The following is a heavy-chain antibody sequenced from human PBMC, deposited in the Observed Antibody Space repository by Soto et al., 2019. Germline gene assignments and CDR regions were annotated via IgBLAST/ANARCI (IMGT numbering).Heavy chain of an antibody. D-gene: IGHD6-6*01. CDR2: IKQDGSEK. V-gene: IGHV3-7*03. CDR3: ARDASIAARHFDY. CDR1: GFTFSSYW. J-gene: IGHJ4*02. Sequence: EVQLVESGGGLVQPGGSLRLSCAASGFTFSSYWMSWVRQAPGKGLEWVANIKQDGSEKYYVDSVKGRFTISRDNAKSSLYLQMNSLRAEDTAVYYCARDASIAARHFDYWGQGTLVTVSS.